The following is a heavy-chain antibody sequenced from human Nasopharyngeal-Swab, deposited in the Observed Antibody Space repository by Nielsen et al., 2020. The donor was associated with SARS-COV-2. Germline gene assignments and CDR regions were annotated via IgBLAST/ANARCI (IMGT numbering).Heavy chain of an antibody. CDR2: NYYSGST. CDR3: ARHGQGITIFGVVSRYGMDV. V-gene: IGHV4-39*01. J-gene: IGHJ6*02. CDR1: GGSISSGGYY. D-gene: IGHD3-3*01. Sequence: SETLSLTCTVSGGSISSGGYYWSWNRQHPGKGLEWIGYNYYSGSTYYNPSLKSRVTISADTSKNQFSLKLSSVTAADTAVYYCARHGQGITIFGVVSRYGMDVWGQGTTVTVSS.